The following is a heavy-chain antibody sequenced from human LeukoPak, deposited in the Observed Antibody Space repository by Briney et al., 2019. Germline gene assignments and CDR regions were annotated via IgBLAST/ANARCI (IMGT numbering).Heavy chain of an antibody. CDR3: ASPYCSGGSCYSPYYYYMDV. CDR1: GGSISSSSYY. D-gene: IGHD2-15*01. Sequence: SETLSLTCTVSGGSISSSSYYWGWTRQPPGKGLEWIGSIYYSGSTYYNPSLKSRVTISVDTSKNQFSLKLSSVTAADTAVYYCASPYCSGGSCYSPYYYYMDVWGKGTTVTVSS. J-gene: IGHJ6*03. CDR2: IYYSGST. V-gene: IGHV4-39*01.